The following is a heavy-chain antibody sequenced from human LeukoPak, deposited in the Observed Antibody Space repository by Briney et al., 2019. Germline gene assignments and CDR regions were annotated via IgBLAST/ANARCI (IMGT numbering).Heavy chain of an antibody. V-gene: IGHV1-46*01. J-gene: IGHJ4*01. D-gene: IGHD3-22*01. Sequence: GASVKVSCKASGYTFTSYYMHWVRQAPGQGLEWMGIINPSGGSTSYAQKFQGRVTMTRDTSTSTVYMELSSLRSEDTAVYYCARAAYYYDSSGLHHPPEYWGHGTLVTVSS. CDR2: INPSGGST. CDR3: ARAAYYYDSSGLHHPPEY. CDR1: GYTFTSYY.